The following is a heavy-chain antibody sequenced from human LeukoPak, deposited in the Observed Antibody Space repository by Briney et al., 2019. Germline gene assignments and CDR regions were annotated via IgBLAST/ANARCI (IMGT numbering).Heavy chain of an antibody. CDR2: IYPGDSDT. J-gene: IGHJ3*02. CDR3: ARPVTDDAFDI. CDR1: GYSFTSYW. D-gene: IGHD2-8*02. Sequence: GESLKISCKGSGYSFTSYWIGWVHQMPGEGLEWMGIIYPGDSDTRYSPSFQGQVTISADKSISTAYLQWSSLKASDTAMYYCARPVTDDAFDIWGQGTMVTVSS. V-gene: IGHV5-51*07.